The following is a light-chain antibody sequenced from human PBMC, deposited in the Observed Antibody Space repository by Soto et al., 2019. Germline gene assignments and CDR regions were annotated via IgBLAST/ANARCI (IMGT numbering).Light chain of an antibody. J-gene: IGKJ1*01. CDR3: QQYGSSPQT. V-gene: IGKV3-20*01. CDR2: GAS. CDR1: QSVSSTY. Sequence: EIVLTQSPGTLSLSPGERATLSCRASQSVSSTYLAWYQQKPGQAPRLLIYGASSRATGIPDRFSGSGSGTDFTLNISRLEPEDLAVYYCQQYGSSPQTFGQGTKVEIK.